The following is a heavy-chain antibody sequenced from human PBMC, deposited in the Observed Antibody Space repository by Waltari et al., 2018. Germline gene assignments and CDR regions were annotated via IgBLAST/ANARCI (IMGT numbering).Heavy chain of an antibody. CDR2: FYRDRSI. D-gene: IGHD3-10*01. V-gene: IGHV3-66*01. Sequence: EAQLVESGGGLVQPGGSLRLSCAASGFTVSSKYMSWVRQAPGKGPECVSVFYRDRSIYYADPVKGRFTISRDNSKNTVYLQMNSLRVEDTAVYYCASGDTFGTMFQHWGQGTLVTVSS. J-gene: IGHJ1*01. CDR3: ASGDTFGTMFQH. CDR1: GFTVSSKY.